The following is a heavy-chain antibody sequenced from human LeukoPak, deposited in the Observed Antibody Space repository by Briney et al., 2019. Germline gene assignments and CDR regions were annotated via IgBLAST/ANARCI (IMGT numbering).Heavy chain of an antibody. CDR2: ISDSSSTI. J-gene: IGHJ4*02. D-gene: IGHD3-10*01. CDR3: AKGGRLLLWFGEFDY. V-gene: IGHV3-48*01. CDR1: GFTFSAYN. Sequence: GGSLRLPCASSGFTFSAYNMNWVRQAPGKGLEWVSYISDSSSTIYYAESVKGRFTISRDNAKNSLYLQMNNLRGEDTAVYYCAKGGRLLLWFGEFDYWGQGALVTVSS.